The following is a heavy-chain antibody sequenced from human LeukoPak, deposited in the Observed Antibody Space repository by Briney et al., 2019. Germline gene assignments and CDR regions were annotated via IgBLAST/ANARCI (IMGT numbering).Heavy chain of an antibody. CDR2: IYPGDSDT. V-gene: IGHV5-51*01. CDR3: ARVMARSPWSPFDY. CDR1: GYTFTSYW. Sequence: KVSCKASGYTFTSYWIGWVRQMPGKGLEWMGIIYPGDSDTRYSPSFQGQVTISADKSISTAYLQWSSLKASDTAMYYCARVMARSPWSPFDYWGQGTLVTVSS. D-gene: IGHD2-8*01. J-gene: IGHJ4*02.